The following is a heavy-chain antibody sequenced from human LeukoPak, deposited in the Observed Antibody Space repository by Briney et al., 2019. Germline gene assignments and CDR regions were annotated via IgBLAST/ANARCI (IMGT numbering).Heavy chain of an antibody. V-gene: IGHV3-7*01. CDR3: ARVERYFDWFFEY. CDR1: GFTFSSYW. Sequence: GGSLRLSCAASGFTFSSYWMSWVRQAPGKGLEWVANIKQDGSEKYYVDSVKGRYTISRDNAKNSLYLQMNSLRAEDTAVYYCARVERYFDWFFEYWGQGTLVTVSS. J-gene: IGHJ4*02. D-gene: IGHD3-9*01. CDR2: IKQDGSEK.